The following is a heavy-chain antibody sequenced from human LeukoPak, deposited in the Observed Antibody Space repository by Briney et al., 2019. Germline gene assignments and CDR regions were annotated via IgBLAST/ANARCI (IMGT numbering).Heavy chain of an antibody. D-gene: IGHD4-17*01. J-gene: IGHJ5*02. CDR2: IYPGDSDT. CDR1: GYSFTSYW. V-gene: IGHV5-51*01. Sequence: GESLQISCKGSGYSFTSYWIGWVRQMPGKGLEGMGIIYPGDSDTRYSPSFQGQVTISADKSISTAYLQWSSLKASDTAMYYCARTSYGDPNWFDPWGQGTLVTVSS. CDR3: ARTSYGDPNWFDP.